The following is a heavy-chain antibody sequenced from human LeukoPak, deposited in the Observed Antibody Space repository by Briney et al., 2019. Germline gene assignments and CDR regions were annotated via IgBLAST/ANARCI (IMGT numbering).Heavy chain of an antibody. D-gene: IGHD2-2*01. CDR1: GYTLTELS. CDR3: ARVLCSSTSCYSSPWFDP. V-gene: IGHV1-24*01. CDR2: FDPEDGET. Sequence: ASVKVSCKVSGYTLTELSMHWVRQAPGKGLEWMGGFDPEDGETIYAQKFQGRVTITRNTSISTAYMELSSLRSEDTAVYYCARVLCSSTSCYSSPWFDPWGQGTLATVSS. J-gene: IGHJ5*02.